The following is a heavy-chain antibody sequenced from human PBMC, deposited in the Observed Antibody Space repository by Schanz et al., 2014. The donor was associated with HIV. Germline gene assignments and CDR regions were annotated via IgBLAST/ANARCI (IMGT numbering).Heavy chain of an antibody. CDR3: ARSETIAARPVWYFDL. V-gene: IGHV1-46*01. J-gene: IGHJ2*01. CDR2: INPSGGST. D-gene: IGHD6-6*01. Sequence: QVQLVQSGAEVKKPGASVKVSCKASGYIFTSYYMHWVRQAPGQGLEWMGIINPSGGSTSYAQKCPVRVTMTRVTSTSTVYMQLSSLRSEHTAVYYCARSETIAARPVWYFDLWGRGTLVTVSS. CDR1: GYIFTSYY.